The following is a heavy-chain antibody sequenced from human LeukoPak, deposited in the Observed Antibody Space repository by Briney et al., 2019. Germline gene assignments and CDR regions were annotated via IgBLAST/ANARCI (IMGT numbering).Heavy chain of an antibody. V-gene: IGHV3-30*02. D-gene: IGHD6-13*01. CDR3: AITKQQLDIASPSLDY. CDR1: GFTFSSYG. CDR2: IRSDGSNK. J-gene: IGHJ4*02. Sequence: PGGSLRLSCAASGFTFSSYGMHWVRQAPGKGLEWVAFIRSDGSNKYSADSVKGRFTISRDNAKNTLYLQMNSLGAEDTAVYYCAITKQQLDIASPSLDYWGQGTLVTVCS.